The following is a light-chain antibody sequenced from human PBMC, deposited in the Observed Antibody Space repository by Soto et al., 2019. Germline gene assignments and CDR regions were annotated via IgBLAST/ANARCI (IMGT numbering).Light chain of an antibody. CDR1: QAITSW. CDR2: SAS. Sequence: DIHVTQSPSSVSASVGERVTITCRASQAITSWLAWYQQKPGRAPKLLIYSASSLQSGAPSRFTGSGSGTDFTLTITSLQPDDAAIYYCQQTRSFPLTFGGGTKVEI. CDR3: QQTRSFPLT. V-gene: IGKV1-12*01. J-gene: IGKJ4*01.